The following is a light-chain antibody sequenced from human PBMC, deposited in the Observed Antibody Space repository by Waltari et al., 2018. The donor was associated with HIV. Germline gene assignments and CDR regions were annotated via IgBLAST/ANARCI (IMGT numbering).Light chain of an antibody. J-gene: IGLJ3*02. CDR1: SSNIGSNH. CDR2: RNY. Sequence: QSVLSQPPSASGTPGQRVTFSCSGRSSNIGSNHVSWYQQFPGTAPKLLIYRNYQRPSGVPDRFSGSKSGTSASLAISGLRSEDEADYYCAVWDVSLNGRVFGGGTKLTVL. CDR3: AVWDVSLNGRV. V-gene: IGLV1-47*01.